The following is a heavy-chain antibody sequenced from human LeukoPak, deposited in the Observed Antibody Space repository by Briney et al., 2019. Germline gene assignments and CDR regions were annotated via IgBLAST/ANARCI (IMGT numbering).Heavy chain of an antibody. D-gene: IGHD3-10*01. V-gene: IGHV3-9*01. CDR3: AKDMSAWFGELLSTSSTYGMDV. J-gene: IGHJ6*02. Sequence: PGRSLRLSCAASGFTFDDYAMHWVRQASGKGLEWVSGISWNSGSIGYADSVKGRFTISRDNAKNSLYLQMNSLRAEDTALYYCAKDMSAWFGELLSTSSTYGMDVWGQGTTVTVSS. CDR1: GFTFDDYA. CDR2: ISWNSGSI.